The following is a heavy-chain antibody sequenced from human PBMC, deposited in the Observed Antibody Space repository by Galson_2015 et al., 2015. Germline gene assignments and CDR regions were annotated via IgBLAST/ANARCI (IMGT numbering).Heavy chain of an antibody. CDR1: GFTFSSYG. V-gene: IGHV3-30*18. D-gene: IGHD6-19*01. Sequence: SLRLSCAASGFTFSSYGMHWVRQAPGKGLEWVAVISYDGSNKYYADSVKGRSTISRDNSKNTLYLQMNSLRAEDTAVYYCAKPEYSSGWPYYYYYGMDVWGQGTTVTVSS. CDR3: AKPEYSSGWPYYYYYGMDV. CDR2: ISYDGSNK. J-gene: IGHJ6*02.